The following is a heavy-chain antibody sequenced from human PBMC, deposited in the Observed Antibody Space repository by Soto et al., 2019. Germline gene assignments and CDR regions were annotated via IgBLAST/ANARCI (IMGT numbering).Heavy chain of an antibody. D-gene: IGHD3-22*01. J-gene: IGHJ4*02. CDR1: GDTFSSYA. CDR2: IIPMFGTA. CDR3: ARVGPAHYYDSSGYYSPLDY. Sequence: QVQLVQSGAEVKKPGSSVKVSCKASGDTFSSYAINWVRQAPGQGLEWMGGIIPMFGTANYAQKFKGRVTIAASESTSTVYLGLSSLSSEDTAVYYCARVGPAHYYDSSGYYSPLDYWGQGTLVTVSS. V-gene: IGHV1-69*01.